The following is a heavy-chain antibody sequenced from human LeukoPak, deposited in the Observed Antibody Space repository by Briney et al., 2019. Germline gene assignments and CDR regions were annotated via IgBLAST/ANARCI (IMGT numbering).Heavy chain of an antibody. CDR1: GFTFSDYS. V-gene: IGHV3-21*01. J-gene: IGHJ6*02. Sequence: GGSLRLSCPASGFTFSDYSMSWVRQAPGKGLGWVSSISSSSDYIYYADSVKGRFTTSRDNARNSLYLQMNSLRAEDTAVYYCARSRSVSNYKGMDVWAKGPRSPSP. CDR3: ARSRSVSNYKGMDV. D-gene: IGHD5/OR15-5a*01. CDR2: ISSSSDYI.